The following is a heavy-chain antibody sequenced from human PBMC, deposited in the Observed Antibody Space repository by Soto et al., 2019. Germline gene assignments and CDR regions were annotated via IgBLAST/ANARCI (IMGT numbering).Heavy chain of an antibody. Sequence: AASVKVCCEASGYTFTTYGISWVRQAPGQGIEWMGWINTHNGNTNYAQNLQRRVIMTADTSTSTAYMELRSLRSDDTAVYYCTREGSAPYYYYGMDAWGQGTTVTVSS. CDR2: INTHNGNT. J-gene: IGHJ6*02. D-gene: IGHD3-10*01. V-gene: IGHV1-18*04. CDR1: GYTFTTYG. CDR3: TREGSAPYYYYGMDA.